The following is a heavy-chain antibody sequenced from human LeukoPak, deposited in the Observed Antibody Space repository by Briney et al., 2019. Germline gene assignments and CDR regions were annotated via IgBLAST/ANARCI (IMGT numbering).Heavy chain of an antibody. CDR2: ISGSGGST. V-gene: IGHV3-23*01. Sequence: LPGGSLRLSCAASGFTFSSYGMSWVRQAPGKGVEWVSAISGSGGSTYYADSVKGRFTISRDNSKNTLYLQMNSLRAEDTAVYYCAKDRWPPDYWGQGTLVTVSS. J-gene: IGHJ4*02. CDR1: GFTFSSYG. D-gene: IGHD6-13*01. CDR3: AKDRWPPDY.